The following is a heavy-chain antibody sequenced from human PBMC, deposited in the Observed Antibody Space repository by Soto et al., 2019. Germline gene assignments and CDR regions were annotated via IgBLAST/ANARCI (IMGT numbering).Heavy chain of an antibody. CDR3: AKFVGRQEYDLWSGTEL. Sequence: QIQLEESGGGVVQPGRSLRLSCAVSGFDSKNYGFHWVRQAPGKGPEWLGVISYDGSKTFYADSVKGRFTIFRDDSKNTVYLQVNSLSPEDTAVYYCAKFVGRQEYDLWSGTELWGQGTLVIVSS. V-gene: IGHV3-30*18. CDR2: ISYDGSKT. CDR1: GFDSKNYG. D-gene: IGHD3-3*01. J-gene: IGHJ4*02.